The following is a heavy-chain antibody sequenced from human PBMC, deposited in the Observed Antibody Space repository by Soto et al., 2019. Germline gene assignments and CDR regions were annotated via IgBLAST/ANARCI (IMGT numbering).Heavy chain of an antibody. D-gene: IGHD3-22*01. Sequence: GESLKISCKASGHSFTSYWIGWVRQMSGKGLEWMAIVNPADSDTRYSPSFQGQVTVSADKSISTAYLQWGSLKASDTAMYYCVRPDSSGFYSHWGQGTPVTVSS. CDR1: GHSFTSYW. CDR2: VNPADSDT. CDR3: VRPDSSGFYSH. V-gene: IGHV5-51*01. J-gene: IGHJ4*02.